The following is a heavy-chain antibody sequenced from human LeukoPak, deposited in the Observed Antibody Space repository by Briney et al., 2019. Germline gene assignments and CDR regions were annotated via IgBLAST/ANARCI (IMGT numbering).Heavy chain of an antibody. J-gene: IGHJ5*01. V-gene: IGHV5-51*01. CDR1: GYSINNYW. D-gene: IGHD2-15*01. CDR3: ARQEYCSGGSCYTWFDP. Sequence: HGESLKISCKGSGYSINNYWIGWVRQMPGKGLEWMGIIYPADSDIRYSPSFQGQVTISADNSISTAYLQWSSLKASDPAMYYCARQEYCSGGSCYTWFDPWGKEPLSPSPQ. CDR2: IYPADSDI.